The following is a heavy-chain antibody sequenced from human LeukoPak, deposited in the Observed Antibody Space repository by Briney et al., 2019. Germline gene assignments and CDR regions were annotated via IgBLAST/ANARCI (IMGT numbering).Heavy chain of an antibody. D-gene: IGHD4-17*01. J-gene: IGHJ6*03. V-gene: IGHV3-7*01. CDR2: IKEDGGEK. CDR1: GFTLSSYW. CDR3: ARARFETTVTALIRKKNYYYYMDV. Sequence: GGSLRLSCAASGFTLSSYWMSWVRQAPGKGREWGANIKEDGGEKYYVDSVKGRFTIARDNARNSLYLQMNSLRVEDTAVYYCARARFETTVTALIRKKNYYYYMDVWGKGTTVTVSS.